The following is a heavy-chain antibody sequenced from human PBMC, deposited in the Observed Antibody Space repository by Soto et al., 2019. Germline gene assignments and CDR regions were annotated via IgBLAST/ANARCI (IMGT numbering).Heavy chain of an antibody. D-gene: IGHD3-22*01. V-gene: IGHV1-69*06. CDR1: GDTFSTYA. CDR3: ARERSRYDRSGYYRPDD. Sequence: QVQLVQSGAEVKKPGSSVKVSCKASGDTFSTYAISWVLQAPGQGLEWLGGIIPILGAPSYAQRSQGRVTITADKSTSTAYMELSSLRSEETAVYYCARERSRYDRSGYYRPDDWGQGTLVNVAS. J-gene: IGHJ4*02. CDR2: IIPILGAP.